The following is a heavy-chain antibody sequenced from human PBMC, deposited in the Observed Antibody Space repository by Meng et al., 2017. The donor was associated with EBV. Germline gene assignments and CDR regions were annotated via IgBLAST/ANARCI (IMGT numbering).Heavy chain of an antibody. V-gene: IGHV3-66*04. CDR1: GFTVSGNY. D-gene: IGHD5-12*01. CDR3: AKHRLGPLDY. J-gene: IGHJ4*02. Sequence: EVERLGSGGVLVRPGGSLSLSCAASGFTVSGNYLSWVRQAPGKGLEWVSVIYSGGSTYYADSVKGRFTISRDNSKNTLYLQMNSLRAEDTAVYYCAKHRLGPLDYWGQGTLVTVSS. CDR2: IYSGGST.